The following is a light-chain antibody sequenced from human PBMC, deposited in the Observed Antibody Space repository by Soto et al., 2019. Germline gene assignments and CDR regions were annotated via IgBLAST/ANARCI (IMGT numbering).Light chain of an antibody. CDR2: GVT. CDR1: SSDVGGYNY. Sequence: QSALTQPASLSGSPGQSITISCTGTSSDVGGYNYVSWYQQHPGIAPKLLIYGVTNRPSGVSTRFSGSKSGNTASLTISGLKAEDESDYHCSSYTSASTLLYLFGTATKVPVL. CDR3: SSYTSASTLLYL. V-gene: IGLV2-14*01. J-gene: IGLJ1*01.